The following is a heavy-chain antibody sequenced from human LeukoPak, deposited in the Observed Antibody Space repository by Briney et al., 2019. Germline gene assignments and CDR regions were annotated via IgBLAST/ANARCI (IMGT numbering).Heavy chain of an antibody. CDR2: IQYSGST. J-gene: IGHJ4*02. V-gene: IGHV4-59*01. CDR3: ASLYYGSGSFDY. CDR1: GGSISSYH. D-gene: IGHD3-10*01. Sequence: PSETLSLTCTVSGGSISSYHWSWIRQSPGKGLGWMGYIQYSGSTNRNPSLKGRVTISVDTSKNQFSLKLTSVTAADTAVYYCASLYYGSGSFDYWGQGTLVTVSS.